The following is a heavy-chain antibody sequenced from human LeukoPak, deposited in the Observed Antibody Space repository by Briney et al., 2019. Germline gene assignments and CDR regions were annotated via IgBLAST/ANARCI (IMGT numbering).Heavy chain of an antibody. CDR1: GYTFTSYA. D-gene: IGHD3-22*01. V-gene: IGHV7-4-1*02. CDR3: ARDSWDYDDSSGYYQNY. CDR2: INTNTGNP. Sequence: ASVKVSCKASGYTFTSYAMNWVRHAPGQWLEWMGWINTNTGNPMYAQGFTGRFVFSLDTSVSTAYLQITSLKAEDTALYYCARDSWDYDDSSGYYQNYWGQGTLVTVSS. J-gene: IGHJ4*02.